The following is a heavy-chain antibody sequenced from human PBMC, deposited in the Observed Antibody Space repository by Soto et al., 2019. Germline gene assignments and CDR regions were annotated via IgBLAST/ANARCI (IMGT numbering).Heavy chain of an antibody. Sequence: GGSLSLSCAASGFIFSSYAISWVRQAPGKGLDWVSSISGSGENTYYADSVKGRFTISRDNSKNTLSLQMNSLRAEDTAVYYCAKGIGARDGYKWVPDSWGQGTQVTVSS. J-gene: IGHJ4*02. CDR3: AKGIGARDGYKWVPDS. CDR2: ISGSGENT. D-gene: IGHD5-12*01. V-gene: IGHV3-23*01. CDR1: GFIFSSYA.